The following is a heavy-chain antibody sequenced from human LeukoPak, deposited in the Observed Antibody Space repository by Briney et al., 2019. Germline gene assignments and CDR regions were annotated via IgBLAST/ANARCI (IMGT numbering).Heavy chain of an antibody. CDR2: IYYSEST. CDR3: ARGTLVGAIYNWFDP. V-gene: IGHV4-61*08. CDR1: GGSISSGGYS. D-gene: IGHD1-26*01. Sequence: SETLSLTCAVSGGSISSGGYSWSWIRQPPGKGLEWIGYIYYSESTNYNPSLKSRVTISVDTSKNQFSLKLSSVTAADTAVYYCARGTLVGAIYNWFDPWGQGTLVTVSS. J-gene: IGHJ5*02.